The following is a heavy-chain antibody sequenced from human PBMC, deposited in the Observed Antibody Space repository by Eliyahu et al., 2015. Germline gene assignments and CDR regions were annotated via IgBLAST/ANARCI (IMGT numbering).Heavy chain of an antibody. CDR2: ISHSGRT. D-gene: IGHD3-16*02. CDR1: GASXSTTNW. CDR3: ATVSASSLSYYFDY. V-gene: IGHV4-4*02. Sequence: QVQLQESGPGLVKPSGTLSLTCVVXGASXSTTNWLSWVRQPPGMGLEWIGEISHSGRTNYNPSLKSRVTMSVDKSKNQFSLNLSSVTAADTAIYYCATVSASSLSYYFDYWGQGTLVTVSS. J-gene: IGHJ4*02.